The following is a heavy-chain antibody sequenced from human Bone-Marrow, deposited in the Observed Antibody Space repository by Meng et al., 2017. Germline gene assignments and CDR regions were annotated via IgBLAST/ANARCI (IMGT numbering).Heavy chain of an antibody. Sequence: GQLVPGKGLGWVSSISSSSSYIYYADSVKGRFTISRDNAKNSLYLQMNSLRAEDTAVYYCARVSLAAAGTFWFDPWGQGTLVTVSS. D-gene: IGHD6-13*01. J-gene: IGHJ5*02. CDR2: ISSSSSYI. CDR3: ARVSLAAAGTFWFDP. V-gene: IGHV3-21*01.